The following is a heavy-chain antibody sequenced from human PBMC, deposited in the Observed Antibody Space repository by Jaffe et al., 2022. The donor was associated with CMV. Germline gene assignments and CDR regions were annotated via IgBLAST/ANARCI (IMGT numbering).Heavy chain of an antibody. CDR1: GFTFSSYG. J-gene: IGHJ5*02. CDR3: VGGGSSKPS. Sequence: QVQLVESGGGVVQPGRSLRLSCAASGFTFSSYGMHWVRQAPGKGLEWVAVIWYDGSNKYYADSVKGRFTISRDNSKNTLYLQMNSLRAEDTAVYYCVGGGSSKPSWGQGTLVTVSS. V-gene: IGHV3-33*01. D-gene: IGHD2-15*01. CDR2: IWYDGSNK.